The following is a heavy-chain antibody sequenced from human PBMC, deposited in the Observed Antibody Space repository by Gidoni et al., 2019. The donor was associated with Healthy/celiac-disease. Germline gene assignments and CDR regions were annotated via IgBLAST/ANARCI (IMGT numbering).Heavy chain of an antibody. D-gene: IGHD4-17*01. J-gene: IGHJ3*02. Sequence: AISGSGGSTYYADSVKGRFTISRDNSKNTLYLQMNSLRAEDTAVYYCAKIGLDYGAIDGAFDIWGQGTMVTVSS. CDR3: AKIGLDYGAIDGAFDI. CDR2: ISGSGGST. V-gene: IGHV3-23*01.